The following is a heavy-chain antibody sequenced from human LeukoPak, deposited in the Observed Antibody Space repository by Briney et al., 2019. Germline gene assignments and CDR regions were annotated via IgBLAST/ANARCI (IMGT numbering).Heavy chain of an antibody. V-gene: IGHV3-21*01. CDR2: ISSSSSYI. CDR1: GFTFSSYS. CDR3: ARDGEGAAVPYFFDY. J-gene: IGHJ4*02. Sequence: PGGSLRLSCAASGFTFSSYSMSWVRQAPGKGLEWVSSISSSSSYIYYADSVKGRFTISRDNAKNSLYLQMNSLRAEDTAVYYCARDGEGAAVPYFFDYWGQGTLVTVSS. D-gene: IGHD6-25*01.